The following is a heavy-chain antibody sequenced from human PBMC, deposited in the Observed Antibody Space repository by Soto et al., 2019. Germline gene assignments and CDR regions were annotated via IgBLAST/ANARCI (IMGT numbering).Heavy chain of an antibody. Sequence: QVQLQESGPGVVKPSETLSLTCTVSGGSMSNYYWSWIRHPPGKGLEWIGYIYYSGSTNYNPPLKSRVAGSVDPSKNQFSLKLRSVTAADTAVYYCARHVPDRVGFDPWGQGTLVTVSS. CDR2: IYYSGST. V-gene: IGHV4-59*08. J-gene: IGHJ5*02. CDR3: ARHVPDRVGFDP. CDR1: GGSMSNYY.